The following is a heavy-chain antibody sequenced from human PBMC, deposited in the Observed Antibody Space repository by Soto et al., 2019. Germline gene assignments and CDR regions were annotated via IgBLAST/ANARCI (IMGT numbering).Heavy chain of an antibody. V-gene: IGHV1-2*02. D-gene: IGHD2-2*01. J-gene: IGHJ6*02. CDR1: GYTFTGYY. CDR3: ARERIVVVPADGMDV. CDR2: INPKSGGT. Sequence: ASVKVSCKASGYTFTGYYMHWVRQAPGQGLEWMGWINPKSGGTNYAQKFQGRVTMTRDTSISTAYMELSRLRSDDTAVYYCARERIVVVPADGMDVWGQGTTVTVSS.